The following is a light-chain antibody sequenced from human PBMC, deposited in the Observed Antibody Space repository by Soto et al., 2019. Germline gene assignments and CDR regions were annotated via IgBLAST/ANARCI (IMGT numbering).Light chain of an antibody. CDR2: KIS. Sequence: DIVLTQSPLSSPVTLGQPASISCRSSQGLVHTDGNTYLSWLQQRPGQPPRLLIYKISNRFSGVPDRFSGSGAGKHFTLKIARVEPEDVGVYYCVQTTLSPFTFGQGTKLEIK. J-gene: IGKJ2*01. CDR3: VQTTLSPFT. V-gene: IGKV2-24*01. CDR1: QGLVHTDGNTY.